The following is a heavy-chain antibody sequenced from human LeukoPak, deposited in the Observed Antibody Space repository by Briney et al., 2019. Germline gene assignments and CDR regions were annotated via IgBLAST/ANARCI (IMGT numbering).Heavy chain of an antibody. D-gene: IGHD3-22*01. CDR2: IYSGGNT. V-gene: IGHV3-53*01. CDR1: GFSVSNYY. J-gene: IGHJ4*02. Sequence: GGSLRLSCAASGFSVSNYYMSWVRQAPGKGLEWVSVIYSGGNTYYTDSVKGRFTISRDNPKNTVYLQMNSLRAEDTAVYYCAKPYYYYDSSGYRCPFDYWGQGTLVTVSS. CDR3: AKPYYYYDSSGYRCPFDY.